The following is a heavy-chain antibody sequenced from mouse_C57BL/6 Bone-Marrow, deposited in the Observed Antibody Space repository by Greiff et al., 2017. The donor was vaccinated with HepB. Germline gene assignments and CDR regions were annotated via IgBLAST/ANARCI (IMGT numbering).Heavy chain of an antibody. D-gene: IGHD2-3*01. Sequence: EVQLQQSGPELVKPGASVKISCKASGYTLTDYYMNWVKQSHGKSLEWIGDINPNNGGTSYNQKFKGKATLTVDKSSSTAYMELRSLTSEDSAVYYWARDGGWLLNYYAMDYWGQGTSVTVSS. V-gene: IGHV1-26*01. CDR1: GYTLTDYY. J-gene: IGHJ4*01. CDR3: ARDGGWLLNYYAMDY. CDR2: INPNNGGT.